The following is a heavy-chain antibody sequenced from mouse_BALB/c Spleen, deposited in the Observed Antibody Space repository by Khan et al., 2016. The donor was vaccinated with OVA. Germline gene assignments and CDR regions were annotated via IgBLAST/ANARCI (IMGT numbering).Heavy chain of an antibody. D-gene: IGHD2-2*01. V-gene: IGHV1-31*01. Sequence: VQLQQSGPELMKPGASVKISCKASGYSFTSYYIHWMMQSHGRSLEWIEYIDPFSGASTYNQKFKGKATLTVDKSSSTAYIHLRNLTSEDSAVXYCTRHGYVAWFTYWGQGTLVTVSA. J-gene: IGHJ3*01. CDR1: GYSFTSYY. CDR2: IDPFSGAS. CDR3: TRHGYVAWFTY.